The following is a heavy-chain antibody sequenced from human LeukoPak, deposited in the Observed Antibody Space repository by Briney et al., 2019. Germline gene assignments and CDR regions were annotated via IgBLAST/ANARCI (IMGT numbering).Heavy chain of an antibody. Sequence: GGSLRLSCAASGFTFSSYSMNWVRQAPGKGLEWVSYISSSSSTIYYADSVKGRFTISRDNAKNSLYLQMNSLRAEDTAVYYCARDNLGSSGWYWGQGTLVTVSS. CDR2: ISSSSSTI. CDR1: GFTFSSYS. V-gene: IGHV3-48*01. D-gene: IGHD6-19*01. CDR3: ARDNLGSSGWY. J-gene: IGHJ4*02.